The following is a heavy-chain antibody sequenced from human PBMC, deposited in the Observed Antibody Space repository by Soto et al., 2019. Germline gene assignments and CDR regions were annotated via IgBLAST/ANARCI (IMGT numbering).Heavy chain of an antibody. D-gene: IGHD3-22*01. CDR1: GFTFSDFG. Sequence: QVQLVESGGGVVQPGRSLRLSCVASGFTFSDFGMHWVRQTPGKGLQWVAVIWYDGSKKYYADSVKGRFTIARDFSENTVHLQMNSLRVEDTAVYYCVSDWLGHYFDYWGQGALVTVSS. J-gene: IGHJ4*02. CDR2: IWYDGSKK. CDR3: VSDWLGHYFDY. V-gene: IGHV3-33*01.